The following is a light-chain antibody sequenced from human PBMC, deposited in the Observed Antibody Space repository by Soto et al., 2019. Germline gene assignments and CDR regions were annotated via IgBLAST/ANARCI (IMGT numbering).Light chain of an antibody. J-gene: IGLJ1*01. V-gene: IGLV2-11*01. CDR3: CSYAGSSGYV. Sequence: QSVLTQPRSVSGSPGQSVTISCTGTSSDVGGYNYVSWYQQHPGKAPKLMIYDVSKRPSGVPDRFSGSKSGNMASLTISGLQAEDEADYYCCSYAGSSGYVFGTGTKVTVL. CDR1: SSDVGGYNY. CDR2: DVS.